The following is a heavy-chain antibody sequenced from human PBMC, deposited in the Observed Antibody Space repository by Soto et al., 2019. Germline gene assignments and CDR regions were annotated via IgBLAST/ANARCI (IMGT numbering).Heavy chain of an antibody. CDR1: GFTFNYYG. Sequence: GGSLRLSCAASGFTFNYYGIHWVRQAPGKGLEWVAVIWYDGSNKYYADSVKGRFTISRDNSKNTLYLQMNSLRAEDTAVYYCAKELPVSGMDVWGQGTTVTVSS. V-gene: IGHV3-30*02. D-gene: IGHD1-26*01. CDR2: IWYDGSNK. CDR3: AKELPVSGMDV. J-gene: IGHJ6*02.